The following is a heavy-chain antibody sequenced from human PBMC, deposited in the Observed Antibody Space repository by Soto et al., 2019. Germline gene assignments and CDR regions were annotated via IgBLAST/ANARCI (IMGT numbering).Heavy chain of an antibody. D-gene: IGHD4-4*01. CDR1: GGSISSGDYY. V-gene: IGHV4-30-4*01. J-gene: IGHJ6*02. Sequence: SETLSLTCTVSGGSISSGDYYWSWIRQPPGKGLEWIGYIYYSGSTYYNPSLKSRVTISVDTSKNQFSLKLSSVTAADTAVYYCARDLTVTPRYYYYYGMDVWGQGTTVTVSS. CDR3: ARDLTVTPRYYYYYGMDV. CDR2: IYYSGST.